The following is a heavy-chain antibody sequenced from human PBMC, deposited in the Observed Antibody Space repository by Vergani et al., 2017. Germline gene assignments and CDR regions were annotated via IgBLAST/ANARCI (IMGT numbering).Heavy chain of an antibody. J-gene: IGHJ4*02. D-gene: IGHD2-2*01. V-gene: IGHV4-39*01. CDR1: GGSISSSSYY. CDR3: ARRYCSSTSCYAYFDY. CDR2: IYYSGST. Sequence: QLQLQESGPGLVKPSETLSLTCTVSGGSISSSSYYWGWVRQPPGKGLDWIGSIYYSGSTYYNPSLKGRVTISVDTTKNQFSLKLSSVTAPGTAVYYCARRYCSSTSCYAYFDYWGQGTLVTVSS.